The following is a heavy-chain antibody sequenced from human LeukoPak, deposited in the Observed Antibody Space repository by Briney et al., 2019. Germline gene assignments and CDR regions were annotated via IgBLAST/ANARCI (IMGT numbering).Heavy chain of an antibody. D-gene: IGHD3-9*01. CDR1: GYTFTSYG. Sequence: ASVKVSCKASGYTFTSYGISWVRQAPGQGLEWMGWINPNSGGTNYAQKFQGWVTMTRDTSISTAYMELSRLRSDDTAVYYCARAILTGYYLFDYWGQGTLVTVSS. CDR2: INPNSGGT. J-gene: IGHJ4*02. CDR3: ARAILTGYYLFDY. V-gene: IGHV1-2*04.